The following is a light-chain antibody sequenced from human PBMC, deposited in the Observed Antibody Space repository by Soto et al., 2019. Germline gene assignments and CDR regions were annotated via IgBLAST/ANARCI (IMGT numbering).Light chain of an antibody. CDR3: HQFTSYPLT. CDR2: DAS. J-gene: IGKJ4*01. Sequence: AIQLTQSPSSLSASVGDRVTITCRASQGINSALAWYQQKPGKAPRLLIYDASSLESGVPSRFTGSGSGTDFTLTISSLQPEDFATYYCHQFTSYPLTFGGGTKVDIK. V-gene: IGKV1-13*02. CDR1: QGINSA.